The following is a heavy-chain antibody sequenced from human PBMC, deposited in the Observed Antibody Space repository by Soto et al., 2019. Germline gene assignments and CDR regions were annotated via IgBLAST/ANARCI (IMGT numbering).Heavy chain of an antibody. Sequence: PVGSLRLSCAASGFTFSSYGMHWVRQAPGKGLEWVAVISYDGSNKYYADSVKGRFTISRDNSKNTLYLQMNSLRAEDTAVYYCAKEGGMDVWGQGTTVTVSS. V-gene: IGHV3-30*18. J-gene: IGHJ6*02. CDR2: ISYDGSNK. CDR1: GFTFSSYG. CDR3: AKEGGMDV.